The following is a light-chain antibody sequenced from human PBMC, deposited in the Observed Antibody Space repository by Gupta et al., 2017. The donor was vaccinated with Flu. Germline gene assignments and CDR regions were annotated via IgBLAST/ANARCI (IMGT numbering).Light chain of an antibody. CDR3: QSADSSGTWV. V-gene: IGLV3-25*03. CDR1: ALPKQY. Sequence: PGQTARITCSGDALPKQYAYWYQQKPGQAPVLVIYKDSERPSGIPERFSGSGSGTTVTLTISGVQAEDEADYYCQSADSSGTWVFGGGTKLTVL. CDR2: KDS. J-gene: IGLJ3*02.